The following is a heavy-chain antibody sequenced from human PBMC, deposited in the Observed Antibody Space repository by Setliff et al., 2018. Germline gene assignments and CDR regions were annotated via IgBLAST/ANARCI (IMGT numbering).Heavy chain of an antibody. D-gene: IGHD3-10*01. V-gene: IGHV4-59*08. Sequence: PSETLSLTCTVSGGSISSYYWSWIRQPPGKGLEWIGYINYSGSTNYNPSLKSRVTISVDTSKNQVSLRLTSVTAADTAIYYCAKATGFGELFIWGQGTVVTVSS. J-gene: IGHJ4*02. CDR2: INYSGST. CDR3: AKATGFGELFI. CDR1: GGSISSYY.